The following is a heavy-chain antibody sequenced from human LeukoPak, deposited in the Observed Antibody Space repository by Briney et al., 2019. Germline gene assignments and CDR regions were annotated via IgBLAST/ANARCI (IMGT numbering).Heavy chain of an antibody. Sequence: PGGSLRLSCTASGFTVSSYYMTWVRQAPGKGLEWVSIIYDGGSTYYADSVKGRFTISRDNSKNTLYLQMNSLRAEDTAVYYCAKVPPGYCSGGSCYLSFDYWGQGTLVTVSS. D-gene: IGHD2-15*01. CDR1: GFTVSSYY. CDR2: IYDGGST. CDR3: AKVPPGYCSGGSCYLSFDY. V-gene: IGHV3-53*01. J-gene: IGHJ4*02.